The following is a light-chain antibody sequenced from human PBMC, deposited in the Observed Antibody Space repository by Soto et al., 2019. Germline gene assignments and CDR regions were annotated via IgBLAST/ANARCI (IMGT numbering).Light chain of an antibody. J-gene: IGLJ2*01. CDR2: DVS. CDR1: SSDVGGYNY. CDR3: SSYTSSSTLVV. Sequence: QSALTQPASVSGSPGQSITISCTGTSSDVGGYNYVSWYQQHPGKAPKLMIYDVSNRPSGVSNRFSGSKSGNTASLTISGLQAEDEADYYCSSYTSSSTLVVXGGGTKVTVL. V-gene: IGLV2-14*01.